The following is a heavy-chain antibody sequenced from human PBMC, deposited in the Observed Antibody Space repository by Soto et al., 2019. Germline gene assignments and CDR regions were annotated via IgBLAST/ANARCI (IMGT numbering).Heavy chain of an antibody. Sequence: GGSLRLSCAASGFTVSSNYMSWVRQTPGKGLEWVSVIYSGGSTYYAHSVKGRFTISRDNSKNTLYLQMNSLRAEDTAVYYCARGSYYYDSGVYYSNDYWGQETLVTVSS. CDR2: IYSGGST. CDR1: GFTVSSNY. J-gene: IGHJ4*02. V-gene: IGHV3-53*01. D-gene: IGHD3-22*01. CDR3: ARGSYYYDSGVYYSNDY.